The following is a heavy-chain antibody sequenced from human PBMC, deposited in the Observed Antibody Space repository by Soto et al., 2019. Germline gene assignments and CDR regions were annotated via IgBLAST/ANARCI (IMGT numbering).Heavy chain of an antibody. CDR1: GFTFADYA. D-gene: IGHD3-3*01. CDR3: AKEGVWSGSYFYFYMVS. Sequence: GGSLRLSCAASGFTFADYAMHWVRQAPGKGLEWVSGISWNSGNIDYADSVKGPFTISRDNAKNSLYMQMNSLRPEDTALYYCAKEGVWSGSYFYFYMVSWGAGTTVTGSS. V-gene: IGHV3-9*01. CDR2: ISWNSGNI. J-gene: IGHJ6*04.